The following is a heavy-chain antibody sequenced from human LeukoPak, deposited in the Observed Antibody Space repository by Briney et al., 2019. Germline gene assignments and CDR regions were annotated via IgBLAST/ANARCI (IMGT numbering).Heavy chain of an antibody. CDR3: ARAPYYYDSSGYYGSG. D-gene: IGHD3-22*01. CDR1: GYTFTRYD. V-gene: IGHV1-8*03. CDR2: MNPKSGST. Sequence: GASVKVSCKASGYTFTRYDINWVRQATGQGLEWMGWMNPKSGSTGHAQKFQGRVTITRDTSISTVYMELSSLRSEDTAVYYCARAPYYYDSSGYYGSGRGQGTLDTVSS. J-gene: IGHJ4*02.